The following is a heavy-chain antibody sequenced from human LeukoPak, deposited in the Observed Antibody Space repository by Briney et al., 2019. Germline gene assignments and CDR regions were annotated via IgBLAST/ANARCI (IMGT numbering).Heavy chain of an antibody. V-gene: IGHV3-66*01. CDR1: GFTVSTNY. D-gene: IGHD6-6*01. CDR2: IYSGGST. CDR3: ARGLSGSSSPLYPFDS. J-gene: IGHJ4*02. Sequence: SGGSLRLSCGASGFTVSTNYMSWVRQAPGKGLEWVSIIYSGGSTYYADSVKGRFTISRDNSKNTLYLQMNSLRAEDTAVYYCARGLSGSSSPLYPFDSWGQGALVTVSS.